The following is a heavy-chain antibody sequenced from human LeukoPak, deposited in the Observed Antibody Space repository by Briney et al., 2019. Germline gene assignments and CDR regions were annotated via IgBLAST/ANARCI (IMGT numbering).Heavy chain of an antibody. CDR2: ISNDGSST. D-gene: IGHD1-26*01. V-gene: IGHV3-74*01. CDR1: GFTFSTYW. Sequence: GGSLRLSCAASGFTFSTYWMHWVRQTPGKGLVWVSRISNDGSSTSYADSVKGRFTVSRDNAKNTLYLQMNNLRAEDTAVYYCARVGAATTRDYWGQGTLVTVSS. CDR3: ARVGAATTRDY. J-gene: IGHJ4*02.